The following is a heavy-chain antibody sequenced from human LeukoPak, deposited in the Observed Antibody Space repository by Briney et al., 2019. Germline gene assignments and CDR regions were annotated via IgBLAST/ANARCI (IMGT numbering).Heavy chain of an antibody. D-gene: IGHD3-22*01. V-gene: IGHV4-38-2*01. CDR2: IYHSGST. CDR1: GYSISSGYY. J-gene: IGHJ4*02. CDR3: ARNWDYYNSSGYYRDY. Sequence: PSETLSLTCAVSGYSISSGYYGGWIRQPPGKGLEWFGSIYHSGSTYYNRSLKSRFTISVEPSKNHFSLKRSLLTAPAPAGFYCARNWDYYNSSGYYRDYWGQGTLVTVSS.